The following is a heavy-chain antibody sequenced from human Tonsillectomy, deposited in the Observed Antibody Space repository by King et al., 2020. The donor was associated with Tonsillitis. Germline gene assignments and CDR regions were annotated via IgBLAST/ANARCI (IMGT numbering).Heavy chain of an antibody. V-gene: IGHV1-69*04. CDR1: GGTFSSHA. D-gene: IGHD3-22*01. CDR3: AVGQHSSPYFEY. CDR2: IIPILTIG. Sequence: QIQLVQSGAEVKKPGSSVKVSCKASGGTFSSHAISWVRQVPGQGLEWMGRIIPILTIGNYAQKFQGRVTITADKSTSTAYMELSSLRSDDTAVYYCAVGQHSSPYFEYWGQGTLVTVSS. J-gene: IGHJ4*02.